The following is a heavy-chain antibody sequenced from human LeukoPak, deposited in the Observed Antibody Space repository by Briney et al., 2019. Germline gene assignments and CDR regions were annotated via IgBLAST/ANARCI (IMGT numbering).Heavy chain of an antibody. D-gene: IGHD2-8*02. J-gene: IGHJ3*02. Sequence: GASVKGSCKASGYTFTSYGISWVRQAPGQGLEWMGWISAYNGNTTYAQKLQGRVTLTTDTSTSTAYMELRSLRSDDTAVYYCARVRTGQANAFDIWGQGTMVTVSS. V-gene: IGHV1-18*01. CDR3: ARVRTGQANAFDI. CDR1: GYTFTSYG. CDR2: ISAYNGNT.